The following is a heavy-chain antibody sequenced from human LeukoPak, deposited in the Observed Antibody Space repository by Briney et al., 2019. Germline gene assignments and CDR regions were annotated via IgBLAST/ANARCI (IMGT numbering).Heavy chain of an antibody. D-gene: IGHD5-12*01. V-gene: IGHV3-23*01. CDR1: GFTFSGYE. CDR2: ISGSAGST. J-gene: IGHJ4*02. Sequence: GGSLRLSCAASGFTFSGYEISWVGQPPGRGLDWVSGISGSAGSTYYADSVKGRFSISRDNSKNTLDLQMNSLRAEDTAVYYCAREVLSDNDSPYWGQGTLVTVSS. CDR3: AREVLSDNDSPY.